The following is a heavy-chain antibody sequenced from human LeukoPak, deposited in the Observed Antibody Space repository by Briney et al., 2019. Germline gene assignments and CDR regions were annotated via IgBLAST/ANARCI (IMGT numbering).Heavy chain of an antibody. CDR2: INHSGST. J-gene: IGHJ4*02. D-gene: IGHD2-2*01. CDR3: ARKASIRGGFH. V-gene: IGHV4-34*01. Sequence: PSETLSLTCAVYGGSFSGYYWSWLRQPPGKGLEWIGEINHSGSTNYNPSLKSRITISVDTSKNQFSLKLTSVTAADTAVYYCARKASIRGGFHWGQGTLVTVSS. CDR1: GGSFSGYY.